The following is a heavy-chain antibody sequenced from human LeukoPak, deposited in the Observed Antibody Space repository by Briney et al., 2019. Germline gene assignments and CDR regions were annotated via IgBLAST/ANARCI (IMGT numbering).Heavy chain of an antibody. CDR1: GFTLSTYE. CDR2: VSSTGDII. J-gene: IGHJ4*02. Sequence: ALGLSCAASGFTLSTYEMHWGRQAPWKGLKWVSCVSSTGDIIYYADSVKGRFTISRDNAKNSLYLQMDSLRAEDTAVYYCARDDGGRHTSSLDYWGQGTLVAVSS. CDR3: ARDDGGRHTSSLDY. D-gene: IGHD6-6*01. V-gene: IGHV3-48*03.